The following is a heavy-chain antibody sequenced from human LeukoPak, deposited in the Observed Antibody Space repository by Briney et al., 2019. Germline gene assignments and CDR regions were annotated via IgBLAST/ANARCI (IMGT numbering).Heavy chain of an antibody. CDR3: AKDRAAAGEIDY. Sequence: PGGSLRLSCAASGFTFSSYGMHWVRQAPGKGLEWVAVISYDGSNKYYADSVKGRFTISRDNSKNMLYLQMNSLRAEDTAVYYCAKDRAAAGEIDYWGQGTLVTVSS. J-gene: IGHJ4*02. V-gene: IGHV3-30*18. D-gene: IGHD6-13*01. CDR1: GFTFSSYG. CDR2: ISYDGSNK.